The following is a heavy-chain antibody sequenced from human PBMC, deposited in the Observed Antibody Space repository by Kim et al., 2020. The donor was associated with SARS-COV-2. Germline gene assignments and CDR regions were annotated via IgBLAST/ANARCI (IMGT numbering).Heavy chain of an antibody. J-gene: IGHJ5*02. CDR3: AREGSGSYNWLDP. Sequence: YSQNFQGRVTITRATSATTAFMELSSLTSADTAMYYCAREGSGSYNWLDPWGQGTLVTVSS. D-gene: IGHD3-10*01. V-gene: IGHV1-3*01.